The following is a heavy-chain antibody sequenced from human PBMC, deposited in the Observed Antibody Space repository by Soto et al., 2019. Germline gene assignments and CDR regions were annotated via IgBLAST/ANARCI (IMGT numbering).Heavy chain of an antibody. Sequence: WLSKRVPWGAAGCTFISYGMRWVRQAPGKGLEWVSAIGGSGGSTYYGDSVKGRFTISRDNSKITLYLQINSLRAEDTAVYYCSKGEVRFVEWLLFSDPLVQGTLDTVSS. CDR1: GCTFISYG. CDR3: SKGEVRFVEWLLFSDP. CDR2: IGGSGGST. V-gene: IGHV3-23*01. J-gene: IGHJ5*02. D-gene: IGHD3-3*01.